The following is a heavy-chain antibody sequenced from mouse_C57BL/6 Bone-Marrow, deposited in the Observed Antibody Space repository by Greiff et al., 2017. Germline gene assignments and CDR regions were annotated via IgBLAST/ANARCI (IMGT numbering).Heavy chain of an antibody. CDR3: ARDRDYYGSSLFAY. CDR1: GFTFSSYA. V-gene: IGHV5-4*01. J-gene: IGHJ3*01. D-gene: IGHD1-1*01. CDR2: ISDGGSYT. Sequence: EVNLVESGGGLVKPGGSLKLSCAASGFTFSSYAMSWVRQTPEKRLEWVATISDGGSYTYYPDNVKGRFTISRDNAKNNLYLQISHLKSEDTAMYYCARDRDYYGSSLFAYWGQGTLVTVSA.